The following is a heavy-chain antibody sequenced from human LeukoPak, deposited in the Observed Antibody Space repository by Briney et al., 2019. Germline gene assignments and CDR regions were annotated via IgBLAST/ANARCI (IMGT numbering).Heavy chain of an antibody. J-gene: IGHJ5*01. Sequence: SETLSLTCTVSGGSISGYYWSWIRQPAGKGPEWMGRINTSGTTRYDSSLKSRVTTSVDTSKNQFSLKLTSVTAADTAVYYCARGLSASYDFNWFDSWGQGTLVTVSS. D-gene: IGHD2/OR15-2a*01. CDR3: ARGLSASYDFNWFDS. CDR1: GGSISGYY. V-gene: IGHV4-4*07. CDR2: INTSGTT.